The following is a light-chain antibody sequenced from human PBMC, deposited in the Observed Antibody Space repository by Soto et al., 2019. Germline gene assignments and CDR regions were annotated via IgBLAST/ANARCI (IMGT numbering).Light chain of an antibody. J-gene: IGKJ5*01. Sequence: EIVMTQSPATLSVSPGDRATLASRPSQSVSSNLAWYQQKPGQAPRLLIYGASTRATGSPARFSGSGSGTEFTLTISSLQSEDFAVYYCQQYNNWPPITFGQGTRLEIK. CDR2: GAS. CDR3: QQYNNWPPIT. V-gene: IGKV3-15*01. CDR1: QSVSSN.